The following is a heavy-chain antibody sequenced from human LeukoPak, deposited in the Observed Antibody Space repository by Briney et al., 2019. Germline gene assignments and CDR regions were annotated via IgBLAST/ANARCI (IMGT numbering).Heavy chain of an antibody. Sequence: GGSLRLSCAASGFTFSTYSMNWVRQAPGKGLEWVAFIRYDGSNKYYADSVKGRFTISRDDSKNTLYLQMNSLRAEDTAVYYCAKNLLQHYYYYMDVWGKGTTVTVSS. V-gene: IGHV3-30*02. CDR3: AKNLLQHYYYYMDV. CDR1: GFTFSTYS. CDR2: IRYDGSNK. J-gene: IGHJ6*03. D-gene: IGHD4-11*01.